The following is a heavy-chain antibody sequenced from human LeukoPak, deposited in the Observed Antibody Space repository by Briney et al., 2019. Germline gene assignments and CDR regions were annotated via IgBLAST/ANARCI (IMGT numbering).Heavy chain of an antibody. V-gene: IGHV7-4-1*02. CDR1: GYTFTSYA. Sequence: ASVQVSCKASGYTFTSYAMNWVRQAPGQGLEWMGWINTNTGNPTYAQGFTGRFVFSLDTSVSTAYLQISSLKAEDTAVYYCAREWYYYYYYYMDVWGKGTTVTVSS. J-gene: IGHJ6*03. D-gene: IGHD2-15*01. CDR3: AREWYYYYYYYMDV. CDR2: INTNTGNP.